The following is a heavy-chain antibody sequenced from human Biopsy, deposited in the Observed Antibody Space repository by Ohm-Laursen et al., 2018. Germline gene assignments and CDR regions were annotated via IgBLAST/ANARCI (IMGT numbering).Heavy chain of an antibody. V-gene: IGHV1-8*01. CDR2: LNPVSGNS. Sequence: GASVTVSCNASGYTFTSYDINWGRQAAGQGREWMGWLNPVSGNSNFGQKFRGRVTVTSDPSISTAYMELSGLTSDDTATYYCGRAVRNQLLTDPWGQGTLVTVTS. CDR3: GRAVRNQLLTDP. D-gene: IGHD1-7*01. J-gene: IGHJ5*02. CDR1: GYTFTSYD.